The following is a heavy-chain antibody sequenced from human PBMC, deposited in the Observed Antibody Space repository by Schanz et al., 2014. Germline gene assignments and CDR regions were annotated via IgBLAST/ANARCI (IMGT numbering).Heavy chain of an antibody. CDR2: ITYNGGTI. D-gene: IGHD1-1*01. Sequence: DVHLLESGGGLVQPGGSLRLSCAVSGFIVRSNYMTWVRQAPGKGLEWISYITYNGGTIYYADSVKGRFTISRDNAKNSLYLEMNSLRAEDTALYYCARDRRNADLDYWGQGTLVTVSS. CDR3: ARDRRNADLDY. V-gene: IGHV3-48*01. J-gene: IGHJ4*02. CDR1: GFIVRSNY.